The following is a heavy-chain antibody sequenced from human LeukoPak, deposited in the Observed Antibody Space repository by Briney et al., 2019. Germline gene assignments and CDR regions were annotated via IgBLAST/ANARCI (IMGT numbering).Heavy chain of an antibody. CDR1: GFTFGSYA. J-gene: IGHJ4*02. CDR3: ARRAYCGGDCYSSRPFDY. CDR2: ISSNGVNT. V-gene: IGHV3-64*01. D-gene: IGHD2-21*01. Sequence: GGSLRLSCAASGFTFGSYAMHWVRQAPGKGLEYVSAISSNGVNTYYARSVKGRFTISRDNSENTLYLQMGSLRAEDMAVYYCARRAYCGGDCYSSRPFDYWGQGTLVTVSS.